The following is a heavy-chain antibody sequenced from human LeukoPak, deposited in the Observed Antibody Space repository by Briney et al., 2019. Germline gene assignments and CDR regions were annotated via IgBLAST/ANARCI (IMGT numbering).Heavy chain of an antibody. V-gene: IGHV4-59*12. CDR1: GGSISSYY. D-gene: IGHD3-10*01. CDR2: IYYSGST. J-gene: IGHJ5*02. CDR3: ARGRGEGRGISMVRGVRAPSYNWFDP. Sequence: PSETLSLTCTVSGGSISSYYWSWIRQPPGKGLEWIGYIYYSGSTNYNPSLKSRVTISVDPSKNQFSLKLSSVTAADTAVYYCARGRGEGRGISMVRGVRAPSYNWFDPWGHGTLVTVSS.